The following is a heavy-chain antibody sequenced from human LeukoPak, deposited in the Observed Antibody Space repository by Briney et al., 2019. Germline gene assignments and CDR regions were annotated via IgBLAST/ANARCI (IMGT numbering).Heavy chain of an antibody. V-gene: IGHV4-39*01. CDR2: IYYSGST. J-gene: IGHJ4*02. Sequence: SETLSLTCTVSGGSISGSSYYWGWIRQPPGKGLEWIGSIYYSGSTYYNPSLKSRVTISVDTSKNQFSLKLSSVTAADTAVYYCASQTPFNYYGSGSYPYYWGQGTLVTVSS. CDR3: ASQTPFNYYGSGSYPYY. D-gene: IGHD3-10*01. CDR1: GGSISGSSYY.